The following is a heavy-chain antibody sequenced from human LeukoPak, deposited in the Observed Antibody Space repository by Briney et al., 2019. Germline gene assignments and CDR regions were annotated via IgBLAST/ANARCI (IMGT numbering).Heavy chain of an antibody. D-gene: IGHD6-13*01. CDR2: ISAYNGNT. CDR3: VAAAGEDIDY. J-gene: IGHJ4*02. CDR1: GYTFTSYG. V-gene: IGHV1-18*01. Sequence: ASVTVSCTASGYTFTSYGISWVRQAPGQGLEWMGWISAYNGNTNYAQKLQGRVTMTTDTSTSTAYMELRSLRSDDTAVYYCVAAAGEDIDYWGQGTLVTVSS.